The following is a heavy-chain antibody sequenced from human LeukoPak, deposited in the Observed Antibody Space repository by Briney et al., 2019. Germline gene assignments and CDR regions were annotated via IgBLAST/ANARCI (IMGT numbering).Heavy chain of an antibody. CDR3: ARAVILTGYPFDP. CDR1: GGSFSGYY. CDR2: INHSGST. Sequence: PSETLSLTCAVYGGSFSGYYWSWIRQPPGKGLEWIGEINHSGSTNYNPSLKSRVTISVDTSKNQFSLKLSSVTAADTAVYYCARAVILTGYPFDPWGQGTLVTVSS. J-gene: IGHJ5*02. V-gene: IGHV4-34*01. D-gene: IGHD3-9*01.